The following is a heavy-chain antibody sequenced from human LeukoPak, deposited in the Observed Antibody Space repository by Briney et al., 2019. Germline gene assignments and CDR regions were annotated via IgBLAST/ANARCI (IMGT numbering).Heavy chain of an antibody. CDR3: AEDRTLKGIAAEVI. J-gene: IGHJ3*02. CDR2: ISGSGGST. D-gene: IGHD6-13*01. V-gene: IGHV3-23*01. CDR1: GFTFSDHY. Sequence: GGSLRLSCAASGFTFSDHYMDWVRQAPGKGLEWVSAISGSGGSTYYADSVKGRFTISRDNSKNTLYLQMNSLRAEDTAVYYCAEDRTLKGIAAEVIWGQGTMVTVSS.